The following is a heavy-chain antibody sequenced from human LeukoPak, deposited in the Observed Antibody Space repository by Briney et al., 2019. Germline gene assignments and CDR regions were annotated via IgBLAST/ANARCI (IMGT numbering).Heavy chain of an antibody. V-gene: IGHV1-18*01. J-gene: IGHJ5*02. CDR1: GYTFTSYG. CDR2: ISAYNGNT. D-gene: IGHD3-16*02. Sequence: ASVKVFCKASGYTFTSYGISWVRQAPGQGLEWMGWISAYNGNTNYAQKLQGRVTMTRDTSTSTVYMELSSLRSEDTAVYYCARESTYDYVWGSYRFRAPFDPWGQGTLVTVSS. CDR3: ARESTYDYVWGSYRFRAPFDP.